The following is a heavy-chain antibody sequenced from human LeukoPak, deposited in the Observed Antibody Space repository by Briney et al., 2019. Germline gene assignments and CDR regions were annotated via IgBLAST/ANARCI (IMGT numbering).Heavy chain of an antibody. D-gene: IGHD3-9*01. CDR3: ARRDDILTGYDAFDI. CDR1: GGSVSSGSYY. Sequence: SETLSLTCTVSGGSVSSGSYYWSWIRQPPGKGLEWIGYIYYSGSTNYSPSLKSRVTISVDTSKNQFSLKLSSVTAADTAVYYCARRDDILTGYDAFDIWGQGTMVTVSS. CDR2: IYYSGST. J-gene: IGHJ3*02. V-gene: IGHV4-61*01.